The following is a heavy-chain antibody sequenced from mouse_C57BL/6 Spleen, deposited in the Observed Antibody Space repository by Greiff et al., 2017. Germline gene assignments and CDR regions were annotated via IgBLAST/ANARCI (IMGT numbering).Heavy chain of an antibody. CDR3: TREDYFGSSYYFDY. CDR2: IYPGNSDT. Sequence: EVQLQESGTVLARPGASVKMSCKTSGYTFTSYWMHWVKQRPGQGLEWIGAIYPGNSDTSYNQKCKGKAKLTAVTSASTAYMELSSLTNEDSAVYYCTREDYFGSSYYFDYWGQGTTLTVSS. J-gene: IGHJ2*01. CDR1: GYTFTSYW. V-gene: IGHV1-5*01. D-gene: IGHD1-1*01.